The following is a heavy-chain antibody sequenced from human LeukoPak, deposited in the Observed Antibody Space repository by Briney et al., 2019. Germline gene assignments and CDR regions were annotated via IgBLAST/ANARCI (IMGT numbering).Heavy chain of an antibody. Sequence: ASVKVSCKASGYTFTSYGISWVRQAPGQGLEWMGWISAYNGNTNYAQKFQGRVTMTEDTSTDTAYMELSSLRSEDTAVYYCATVGPRGSEGAFDIWGQGTMVTVSS. CDR2: ISAYNGNT. V-gene: IGHV1-18*01. CDR1: GYTFTSYG. J-gene: IGHJ3*02. D-gene: IGHD3-16*01. CDR3: ATVGPRGSEGAFDI.